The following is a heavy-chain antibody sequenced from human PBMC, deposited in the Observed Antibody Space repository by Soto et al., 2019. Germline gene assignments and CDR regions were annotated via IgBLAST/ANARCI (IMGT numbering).Heavy chain of an antibody. D-gene: IGHD3-9*01. V-gene: IGHV3-30-3*01. J-gene: IGHJ4*02. CDR2: ISYDGSNK. Sequence: GGSLRLSCAASGFTFSSYAMHWVRQAPGKGLEWVAVISYDGSNKYYADSMKGRFTISRDNSKNTLYLQMNSLRAEDTAVYYCARETNSYYDIGSRRFDYWGQGTLVTVSS. CDR1: GFTFSSYA. CDR3: ARETNSYYDIGSRRFDY.